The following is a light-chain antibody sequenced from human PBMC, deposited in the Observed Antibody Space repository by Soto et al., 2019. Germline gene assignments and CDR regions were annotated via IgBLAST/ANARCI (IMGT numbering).Light chain of an antibody. CDR2: GAS. CDR1: QCVSSN. Sequence: EIVMTQSPATLSVSPGDRATVSCRASQCVSSNLAWYQQKPGQAPRLLIYGASSRATGIPARFSGSGSGTELTLTISSLQSEDFAVYYCQQYNKWPPYTFGQGTKLEIK. CDR3: QQYNKWPPYT. J-gene: IGKJ2*01. V-gene: IGKV3-15*01.